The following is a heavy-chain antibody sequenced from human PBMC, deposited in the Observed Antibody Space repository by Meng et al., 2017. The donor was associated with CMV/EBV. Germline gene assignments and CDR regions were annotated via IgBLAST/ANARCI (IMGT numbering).Heavy chain of an antibody. J-gene: IGHJ4*02. CDR2: IYWDDDK. Sequence: HITLKESCATLVKPPQTLTLTCTFSGFSLSTSGVGVGLIRQPPGKALEWLAIIYWDDDKRYSPFLKSRLTINKDTSKNQVVLTMTNMDPVDTATYYCAHRGSYGYHGYWGQGTLVTVSS. V-gene: IGHV2-5*02. CDR1: GFSLSTSGVG. CDR3: AHRGSYGYHGY. D-gene: IGHD5-18*01.